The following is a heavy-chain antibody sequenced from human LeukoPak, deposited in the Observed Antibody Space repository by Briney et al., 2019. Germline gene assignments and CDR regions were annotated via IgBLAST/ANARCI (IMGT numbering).Heavy chain of an antibody. CDR2: IGKDGSEK. CDR1: GFAFPGYW. D-gene: IGHD5-24*01. V-gene: IGHV3-7*01. J-gene: IGHJ4*02. CDR3: TRDIVWLQLRY. Sequence: PGGSLRLSCAASGFAFPGYWMVWVRQAPGKGLEWVASIGKDGSEKAYADSVKDRFTISRDNARNSLYLQMNSLGVEDTAVYYCTRDIVWLQLRYWGQGALVTVSS.